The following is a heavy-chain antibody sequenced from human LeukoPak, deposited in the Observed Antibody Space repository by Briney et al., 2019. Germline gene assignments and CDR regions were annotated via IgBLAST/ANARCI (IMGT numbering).Heavy chain of an antibody. Sequence: PGGSLRLSCAASGFTLSSNYMSWVRQVPGKGLEWVSVIYSGGSTYYADSVKGRFTISRDNSKNTLYLQMNSLRAEDTAVYYCARDVRMTLDYWGQGTLVTVSS. J-gene: IGHJ4*02. CDR1: GFTLSSNY. CDR2: IYSGGST. CDR3: ARDVRMTLDY. D-gene: IGHD2-21*02. V-gene: IGHV3-53*01.